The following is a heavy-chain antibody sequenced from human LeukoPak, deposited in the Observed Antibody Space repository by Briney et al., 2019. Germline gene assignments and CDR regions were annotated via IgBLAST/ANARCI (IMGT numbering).Heavy chain of an antibody. CDR2: IYNNGRA. D-gene: IGHD6-19*01. Sequence: PSETLSLTCSVSGGSISTSSFYWAWIRQPPGKGLEWIGSIYNNGRAYYNPSLQSRVTISVDTSKNQFSLKLSSVTAADTAVFYCARLVCAGNGSGRCDYWGQGTLVIVSS. CDR3: ARLVCAGNGSGRCDY. V-gene: IGHV4-39*01. J-gene: IGHJ4*02. CDR1: GGSISTSSFY.